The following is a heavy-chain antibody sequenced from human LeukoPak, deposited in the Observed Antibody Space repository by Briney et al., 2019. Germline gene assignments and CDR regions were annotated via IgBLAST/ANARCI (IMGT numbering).Heavy chain of an antibody. J-gene: IGHJ4*02. CDR1: GGSISSSSYY. V-gene: IGHV4-39*07. CDR3: ARDSGPLLWFGKLLSSHPFDY. CDR2: IYYSGST. Sequence: PSETLSLTCTVSGGSISSSSYYWGWIRQPPGKGLEWIGSIYYSGSTYYNPSLKSRVTISVDTSKNQFSLKLSSVTAADTAVYYCARDSGPLLWFGKLLSSHPFDYWGQGTLVTVSS. D-gene: IGHD3-10*01.